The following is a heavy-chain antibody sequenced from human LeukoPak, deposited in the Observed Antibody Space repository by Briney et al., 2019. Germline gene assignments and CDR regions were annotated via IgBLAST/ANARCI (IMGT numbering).Heavy chain of an antibody. J-gene: IGHJ3*02. D-gene: IGHD4-17*01. CDR2: INYSGSA. V-gene: IGHV4-59*08. CDR1: GGSLRSYY. Sequence: SETLSLTCTDSGGSLRSYYFSWIRQSPGKGLEWIAYINYSGSASYNPSLKSRVTMSVDTSKQFSLSLSSVTAADTAVYYCARHNYDDYVFDIWGQGTKVTVSS. CDR3: ARHNYDDYVFDI.